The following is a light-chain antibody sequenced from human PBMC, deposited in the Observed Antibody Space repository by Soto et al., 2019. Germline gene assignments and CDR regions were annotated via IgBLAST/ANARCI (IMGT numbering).Light chain of an antibody. CDR2: AAS. J-gene: IGKJ5*01. V-gene: IGKV1-39*01. CDR1: QSISSY. Sequence: DIQMTQSPSTLPASVGDRVTITCRASQSISSYLNWYQQKPGKAPKLLIYAASSLQSGVPSRFSGSGSGTDFTLTISSLQPEDFATYYCQQSYSVPITFGQGTRLEIK. CDR3: QQSYSVPIT.